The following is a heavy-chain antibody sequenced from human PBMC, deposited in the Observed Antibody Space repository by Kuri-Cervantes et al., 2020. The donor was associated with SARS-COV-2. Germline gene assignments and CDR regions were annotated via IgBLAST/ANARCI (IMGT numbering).Heavy chain of an antibody. D-gene: IGHD6-13*01. CDR3: AREDSSSWLYSYDY. Sequence: GSLRLSCTVSGGSISSSSYYWGWIRQPPGKGLEWIGSIYHSGSTYYNPSLKSRVTISVDTSKNQFSLKLSSVTAADTAVYYCAREDSSSWLYSYDYWGQGTLVTVSS. CDR2: IYHSGST. V-gene: IGHV4-39*07. J-gene: IGHJ4*02. CDR1: GGSISSSSYY.